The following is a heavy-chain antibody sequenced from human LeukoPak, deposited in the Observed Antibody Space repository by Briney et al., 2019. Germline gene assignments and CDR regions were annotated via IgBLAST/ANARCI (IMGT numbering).Heavy chain of an antibody. V-gene: IGHV1-2*02. CDR3: AGDGYNSRRFFDY. Sequence: GSVKVSCKTSGYTFNAYYMHWVRQAPGQGLEWMGWINPNSGGSNYAQKFQGRVTMTSDTSINTAYMELSRLISDDTAVYYCAGDGYNSRRFFDYWGQGTLVTVSS. CDR2: INPNSGGS. D-gene: IGHD5-24*01. J-gene: IGHJ4*02. CDR1: GYTFNAYY.